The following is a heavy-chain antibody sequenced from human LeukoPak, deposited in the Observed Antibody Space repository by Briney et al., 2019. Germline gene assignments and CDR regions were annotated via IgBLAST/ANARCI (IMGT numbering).Heavy chain of an antibody. Sequence: GESLKISWKGSGYSFTSYWIGWVRQMPGKGLEWMGIIYPGDSDTRYSPSFQGQVTISADKSISTAYLQWSSLKASDTAMYYCARRVGYCSGGSCYSDCFDYWGRGTLATVSS. J-gene: IGHJ4*02. D-gene: IGHD2-15*01. CDR3: ARRVGYCSGGSCYSDCFDY. CDR1: GYSFTSYW. CDR2: IYPGDSDT. V-gene: IGHV5-51*01.